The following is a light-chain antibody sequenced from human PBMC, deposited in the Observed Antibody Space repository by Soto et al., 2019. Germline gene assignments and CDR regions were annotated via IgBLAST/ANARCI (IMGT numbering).Light chain of an antibody. V-gene: IGKV3-20*01. J-gene: IGKJ1*01. Sequence: EIVFTQSPVTLSFSPGERATLSCRASQSVSSNYLAWYQQKPGQAPRLLIYGASSRATGIPDRFSGSGSGTDFTLTISRLEPEDFAVYYCQQFDTSPQETFGQGTKVDIK. CDR3: QQFDTSPQET. CDR1: QSVSSNY. CDR2: GAS.